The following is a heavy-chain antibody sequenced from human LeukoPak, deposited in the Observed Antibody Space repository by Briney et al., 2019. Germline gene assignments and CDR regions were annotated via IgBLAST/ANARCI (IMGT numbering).Heavy chain of an antibody. CDR2: IYHSGST. CDR3: ARDRDDILTAYSFDP. CDR1: GYSISSGYY. J-gene: IGHJ5*02. Sequence: PSETLSLTCTGSGYSISSGYYWGWIRQPPGKGLEWIGSIYHSGSTYYNPSLKSRVTISVDTSKNQFSLKLSSVTAADTAVYYCARDRDDILTAYSFDPWGQGTLVTVSS. V-gene: IGHV4-38-2*02. D-gene: IGHD3-9*01.